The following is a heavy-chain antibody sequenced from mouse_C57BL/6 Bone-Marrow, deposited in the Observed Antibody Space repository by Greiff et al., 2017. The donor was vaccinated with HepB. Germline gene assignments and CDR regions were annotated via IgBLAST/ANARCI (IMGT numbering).Heavy chain of an antibody. V-gene: IGHV5-16*01. CDR1: GFTFSDYY. Sequence: EVKLMESEGGLVQPGSSMKLSCTASGFTFSDYYMAWVRQVPEKGLEWVAHINYDGSSTYYLDSLKSRFIISRDNAKNILYLQMSSLKSEDTATYYCARDLDYFDYWGQGTTLTVSS. J-gene: IGHJ2*01. CDR3: ARDLDYFDY. CDR2: INYDGSST.